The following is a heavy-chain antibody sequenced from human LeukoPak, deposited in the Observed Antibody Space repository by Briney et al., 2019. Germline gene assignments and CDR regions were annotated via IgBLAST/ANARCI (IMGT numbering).Heavy chain of an antibody. CDR3: ARDHIAATGSSY. CDR1: GFTFSSYG. V-gene: IGHV3-30*03. CDR2: ISYDGSNK. D-gene: IGHD6-13*01. J-gene: IGHJ4*02. Sequence: PGRSLRLSCAASGFTFSSYGMHWVRQAPGKGLEWVAVISYDGSNKYYADSVKGRFTISRDNSKNTLYLQMNSLRAEDTALYYCARDHIAATGSSYWGRGTLVTVSS.